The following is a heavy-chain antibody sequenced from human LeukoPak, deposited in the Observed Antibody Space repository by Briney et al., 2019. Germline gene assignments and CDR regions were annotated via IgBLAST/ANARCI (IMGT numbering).Heavy chain of an antibody. CDR1: GFTFSSYA. CDR2: ISGSGGST. V-gene: IGHV3-23*01. J-gene: IGHJ4*02. D-gene: IGHD3-10*01. Sequence: PGGSLRLSCAASGFTFSSYAMSWVRQAPGKGLEWVSAISGSGGSTYYADSVKGRFTISRDNSKNTLYLQMNILRAEDTAVYYCALAGLWFGELPAIWGRGTLVTVSS. CDR3: ALAGLWFGELPAI.